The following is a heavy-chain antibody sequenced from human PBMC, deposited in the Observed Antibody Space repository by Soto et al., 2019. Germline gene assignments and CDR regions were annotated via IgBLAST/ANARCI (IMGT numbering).Heavy chain of an antibody. CDR2: ITSSGDST. CDR1: GFSFSDYS. V-gene: IGHV3-48*02. D-gene: IGHD4-17*01. J-gene: IGHJ4*02. CDR3: ARCPKGSTVSS. Sequence: PGGSLRLSCAGSGFSFSDYSMNWVRQAPGKGLEWVSYITSSGDSTYYADSVKGRFTVSRDNAKNSLFLQMNGLRDEDTAVYYYARCPKGSTVSSWGQGTLFTV.